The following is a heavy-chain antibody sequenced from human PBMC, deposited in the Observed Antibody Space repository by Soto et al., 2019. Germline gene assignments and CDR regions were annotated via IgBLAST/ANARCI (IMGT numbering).Heavy chain of an antibody. CDR3: AKLPWADYGDIFDP. Sequence: SETLSLTCTVSGGSISSSSNYWGWIRQAQTKGLEWIGSIHYSGSTYYSPSLKSRVTISVDTSKNQFSLKLSSVTAADTAVYYFAKLPWADYGDIFDPWGQGTLVTVSS. CDR2: IHYSGST. V-gene: IGHV4-39*01. CDR1: GGSISSSSNY. D-gene: IGHD4-17*01. J-gene: IGHJ5*02.